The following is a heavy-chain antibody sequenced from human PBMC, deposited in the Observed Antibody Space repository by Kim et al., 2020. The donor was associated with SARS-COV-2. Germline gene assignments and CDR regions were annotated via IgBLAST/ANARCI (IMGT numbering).Heavy chain of an antibody. V-gene: IGHV4-39*01. J-gene: IGHJ5*02. CDR3: ARHLDRSGYYSPYNWFDP. CDR2: IYYSGST. D-gene: IGHD3-22*01. Sequence: SETLSLTCTVSGGSISSSSYYWGWIRQPPGKGLEWIGSIYYSGSTYYNPSLKSRVTISVDTSKNQFSLKLSSVTAADTAVYYCARHLDRSGYYSPYNWFDPWGQGTLVTVSS. CDR1: GGSISSSSYY.